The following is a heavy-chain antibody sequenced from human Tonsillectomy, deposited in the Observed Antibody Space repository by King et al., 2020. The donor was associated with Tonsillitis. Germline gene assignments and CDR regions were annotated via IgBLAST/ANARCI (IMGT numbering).Heavy chain of an antibody. CDR3: YTMAY. V-gene: IGHV3-30*03. J-gene: IGHJ4*02. CDR2: ISYDGSNK. D-gene: IGHD3-10*01. CDR1: GFTFSSYG. Sequence: VQLVESGGGVVQPGRSLRLSCAASGFTFSSYGIHWVRQAPGKXLEWVAVISYDGSNKKYADSVKGRXTIXRDNSKNTLYLQMNSLRAEDTAVYYCYTMAYWGQGXLVTVSS.